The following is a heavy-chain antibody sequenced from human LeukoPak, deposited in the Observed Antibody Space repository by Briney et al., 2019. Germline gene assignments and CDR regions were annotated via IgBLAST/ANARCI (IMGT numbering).Heavy chain of an antibody. CDR3: VIRPYYYDSSGYLNWFDP. J-gene: IGHJ5*02. D-gene: IGHD3-22*01. V-gene: IGHV1-8*01. Sequence: ASVKVSCKASGYTLTSYDINWVRQATGQGLEWMGWMNPNSGNTGYAQKFQGRVTMTRNTSISTAYMELSSLRSEDTAVYYCVIRPYYYDSSGYLNWFDPWGQGTLVTVSS. CDR2: MNPNSGNT. CDR1: GYTLTSYD.